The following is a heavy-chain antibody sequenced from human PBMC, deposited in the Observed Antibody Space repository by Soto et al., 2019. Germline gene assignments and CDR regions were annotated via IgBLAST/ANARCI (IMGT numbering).Heavy chain of an antibody. V-gene: IGHV1-3*01. Sequence: GPSVKVSCKASGYTFTSYAMHWVRQAPGQRLEWMGWINAGNGNTKYSQKFQGRDTITRDTSASTAYMELSSLRSEDTAVYYCARDLGYCSGGSCYGSWFDPWGQGTLVTVSS. J-gene: IGHJ5*02. CDR2: INAGNGNT. D-gene: IGHD2-15*01. CDR1: GYTFTSYA. CDR3: ARDLGYCSGGSCYGSWFDP.